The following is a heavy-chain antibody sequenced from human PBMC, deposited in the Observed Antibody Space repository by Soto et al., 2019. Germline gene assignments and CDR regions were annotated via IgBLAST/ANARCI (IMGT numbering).Heavy chain of an antibody. CDR2: ISGGGRPI. V-gene: IGHV3-48*02. CDR3: ARDLGWAFDS. CDR1: GFTFSTFS. Sequence: EVQLVESGGGSVQPGGSLRLSCAASGFTFSTFSMNWVRQAPGRGLEWISYISGGGRPISYADSVKGRFTSSRDNGKNSLYLQMYSLADEDTAVYYCARDLGWAFDSWGQGTVVTVSS. J-gene: IGHJ4*02. D-gene: IGHD6-19*01.